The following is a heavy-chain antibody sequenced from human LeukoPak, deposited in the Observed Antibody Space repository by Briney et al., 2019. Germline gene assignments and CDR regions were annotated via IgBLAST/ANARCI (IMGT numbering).Heavy chain of an antibody. CDR2: IYYSGST. J-gene: IGHJ4*02. V-gene: IGHV4-31*03. CDR1: GGSISRGGYY. D-gene: IGHD3-10*01. Sequence: SETLSLTCTVSGGSISRGGYYWVWLRQHPGKGLEWIGYIYYSGSTYYNPSLKSRVTISVDTSKNQFSLKLSAVTAADTAVYYCARHRKLNHYGSGNPAYYFFYCGQGTLVTVTS. CDR3: ARHRKLNHYGSGNPAYYFFY.